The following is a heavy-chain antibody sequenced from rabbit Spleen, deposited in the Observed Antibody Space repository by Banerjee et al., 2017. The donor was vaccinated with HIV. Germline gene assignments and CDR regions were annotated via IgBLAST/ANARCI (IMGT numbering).Heavy chain of an antibody. CDR2: INTGGGDT. CDR1: GFSFSNTVY. Sequence: QEQLMESGGGLVKPEGSLTLTCTVSGFSFSNTVYMSWVRQAPGKGLEWIGCINTGGGDTYYASWAKGRFTISKTSSTTVTLQMTSLAAADTATYFCARESGYDCAFGLWGPGTLVTVS. D-gene: IGHD6-1*01. J-gene: IGHJ4*01. CDR3: ARESGYDCAFGL. V-gene: IGHV1S45*01.